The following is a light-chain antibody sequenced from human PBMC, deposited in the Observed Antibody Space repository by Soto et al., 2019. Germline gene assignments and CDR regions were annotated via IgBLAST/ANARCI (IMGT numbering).Light chain of an antibody. V-gene: IGKV3-15*01. J-gene: IGKJ5*01. CDR2: DIS. CDR1: QTVSRN. CDR3: QQYNNWPS. Sequence: VITPSSATPSVAPGERATLSCRASQTVSRNLAWYQQRPGQAPRLLIYDISNRAAGVPARFSGSGSETEFTLTIRSLQSEDFAVYFCQQYNNWPSFGQGTRLEIK.